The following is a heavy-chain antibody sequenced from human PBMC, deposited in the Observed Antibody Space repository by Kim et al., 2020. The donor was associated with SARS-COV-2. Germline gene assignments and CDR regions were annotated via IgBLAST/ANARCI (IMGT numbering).Heavy chain of an antibody. V-gene: IGHV1-46*01. Sequence: ASVKVSCKASGYTFTSYYMHWVRQAPGQGLEWMGIINPSGGSTSYAQKFQGRVNMTRDTSTSTVYMELSSLRSEDTAVYYCARDLSSGYDPPYYYYGMDVWGQGTTVTVSS. CDR2: INPSGGST. J-gene: IGHJ6*02. CDR1: GYTFTSYY. D-gene: IGHD3-22*01. CDR3: ARDLSSGYDPPYYYYGMDV.